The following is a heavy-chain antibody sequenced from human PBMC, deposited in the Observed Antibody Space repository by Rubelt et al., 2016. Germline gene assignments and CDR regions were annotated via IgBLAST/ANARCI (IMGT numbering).Heavy chain of an antibody. V-gene: IGHV4-59*01. Sequence: QVQLQESGPGLVKPSETLPLTCTVSGGSISSDYWSWIRQPPGKGLEWIGYVYYSGSTNYNPSLKSRGNISGDTSTNQFSLKLSSVTAADTAVYYCAYSSGYYDEYFQHWGQGTLVTVSS. D-gene: IGHD3-22*01. CDR2: VYYSGST. J-gene: IGHJ1*01. CDR1: GGSISSDY. CDR3: AYSSGYYDEYFQH.